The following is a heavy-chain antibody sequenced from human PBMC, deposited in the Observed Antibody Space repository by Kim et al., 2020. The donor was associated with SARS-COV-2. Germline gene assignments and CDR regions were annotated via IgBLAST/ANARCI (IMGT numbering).Heavy chain of an antibody. CDR2: IWYDGSNK. CDR1: GFTFSSYG. D-gene: IGHD4-17*01. V-gene: IGHV3-33*08. J-gene: IGHJ4*02. Sequence: GGSLRLSCAASGFTFSSYGMHWVRQAPGKGLEWVAVIWYDGSNKYYADSVKGRFTISRDNSKNTLYLQMNSLRAEDTAVYYCARDSYGDYEPGFDYWGQGTLVTVSS. CDR3: ARDSYGDYEPGFDY.